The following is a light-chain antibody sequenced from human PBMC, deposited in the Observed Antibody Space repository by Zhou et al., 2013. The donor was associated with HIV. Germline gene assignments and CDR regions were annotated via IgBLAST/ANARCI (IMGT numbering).Light chain of an antibody. J-gene: IGKJ4*01. CDR1: QGVGTS. CDR3: QQANSFLLT. CDR2: GAS. Sequence: IRITQSPSSLSASIGDRVTITCRASQGVGTSLAWYQQKPGKAPNLLIHGASTLNSGVPSRFSGSGSGTLFTLTISSLQPEDFATYYCQQANSFLLTFGGGTRVEIK. V-gene: IGKV1-12*01.